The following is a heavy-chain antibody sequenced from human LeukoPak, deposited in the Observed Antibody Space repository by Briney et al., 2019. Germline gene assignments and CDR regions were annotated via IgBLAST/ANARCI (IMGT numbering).Heavy chain of an antibody. CDR3: ARAGLYYDSSSPPNDY. V-gene: IGHV1-18*01. D-gene: IGHD3-22*01. Sequence: ASVTVSCKASGYTFTSYGISWVRQAPGQGLEWMGWISAYNGNTNCAQKLRGRVTMTTDTSTSTAYMELRSLRSDDTAVYYCARAGLYYDSSSPPNDYWGQGTLVTVSS. CDR1: GYTFTSYG. CDR2: ISAYNGNT. J-gene: IGHJ4*02.